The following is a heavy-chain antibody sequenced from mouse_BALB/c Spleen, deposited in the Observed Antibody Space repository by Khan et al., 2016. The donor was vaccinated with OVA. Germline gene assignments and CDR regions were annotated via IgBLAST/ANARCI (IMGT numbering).Heavy chain of an antibody. CDR3: ARDSIDY. CDR1: GYTFSTYW. V-gene: IGHV1-7*01. Sequence: QVQLQQSGAELAKPGASVKMSCKASGYTFSTYWIHWVKQRPGQGLEWIGYINPSSGYTYYNQRFNDKATVTADKSSSTAYMQLSSLTSDASAVYYCARDSIDYRGQGTTLTVSS. CDR2: INPSSGYT. J-gene: IGHJ2*01.